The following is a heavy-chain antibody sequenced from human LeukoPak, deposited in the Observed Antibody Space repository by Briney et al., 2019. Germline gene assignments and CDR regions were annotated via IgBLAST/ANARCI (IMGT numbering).Heavy chain of an antibody. CDR2: IYPGDSDT. CDR3: ARLSYYDSSEFDY. CDR1: GYTFTTSW. J-gene: IGHJ4*02. V-gene: IGHV5-51*01. D-gene: IGHD3-22*01. Sequence: GESLKISCKGSGYTFTTSWIGWVRQMPGKGLEWVGIIYPGDSDTRYSPSFQGQVTISADKSISTAYLQWSSLKASDTAMYYCARLSYYDSSEFDYWGQGTLVTVSS.